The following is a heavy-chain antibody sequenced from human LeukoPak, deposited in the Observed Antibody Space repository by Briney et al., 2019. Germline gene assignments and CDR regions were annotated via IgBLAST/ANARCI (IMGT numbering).Heavy chain of an antibody. CDR1: GFTFGDYA. V-gene: IGHV3-49*04. J-gene: IGHJ4*02. Sequence: GGSLRLSCTASGFTFGDYAMSWVRQAPGKGLEWVGFIRSKAYGGTTEYAASVKGRFTISRDDSKSIAYLQMNSLKTEDTAVYYCARDRSSSWYDGYWGQGTLVTVSS. D-gene: IGHD6-13*01. CDR3: ARDRSSSWYDGY. CDR2: IRSKAYGGTT.